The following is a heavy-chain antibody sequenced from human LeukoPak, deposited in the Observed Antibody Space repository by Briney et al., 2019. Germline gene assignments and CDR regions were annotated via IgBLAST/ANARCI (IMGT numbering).Heavy chain of an antibody. CDR1: SLTVMIYT. J-gene: IGHJ6*03. CDR3: AKDGSMPWGYMDV. D-gene: IGHD2/OR15-2a*01. CDR2: ISTMGGYI. V-gene: IGHV3-21*01. Sequence: GGSLTLPRSLSSLTVMIYTVGGVGHPPGRGRGGVAFISTMGGYIYYPPSVKGRFPISRDNAKNSLYLEMNTPRAEDTTVYYCAKDGSMPWGYMDVWGKGTTVTISS.